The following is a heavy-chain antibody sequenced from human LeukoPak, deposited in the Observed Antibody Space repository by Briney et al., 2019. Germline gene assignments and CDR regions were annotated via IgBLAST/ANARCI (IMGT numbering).Heavy chain of an antibody. CDR2: ISVYTGKT. Sequence: ASVKVSCKASGYTFSSYGISWVRQAPGQGLEWMGWISVYTGKTYHAQKFQARVTMTTDTSTSTAYMELRSLRSDDTAVYYCAKDRGWQYADYEAVAVEHWGQGTLVTVSS. CDR3: AKDRGWQYADYEAVAVEH. D-gene: IGHD4-17*01. V-gene: IGHV1-18*01. J-gene: IGHJ4*02. CDR1: GYTFSSYG.